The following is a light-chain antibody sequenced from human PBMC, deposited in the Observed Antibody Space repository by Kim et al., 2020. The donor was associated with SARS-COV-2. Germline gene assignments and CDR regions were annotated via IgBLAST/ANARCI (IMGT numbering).Light chain of an antibody. J-gene: IGLJ3*02. CDR2: DVT. CDR3: CSYAGSYTWV. V-gene: IGLV2-11*03. Sequence: GQSFTLSCTGTSSDVGGYNYVSWYQQHPGKAPKLMIYDVTKRPSGVPDRFSGSKSGNTASLTISGLQTEDEADYSCCSYAGSYTWVFGGGTQLTVL. CDR1: SSDVGGYNY.